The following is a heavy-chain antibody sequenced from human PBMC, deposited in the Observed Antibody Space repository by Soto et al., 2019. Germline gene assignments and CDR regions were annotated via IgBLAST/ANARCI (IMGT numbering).Heavy chain of an antibody. Sequence: SETLSLTCIVSGGSISSGGYYWSWIRQHPGKGLEWIGYIYYSGSTYYNPSLKSRVTISVDTSKNQFSLKLSSVTAADTAVFYCARVGCYDGSGYNAFHIWGQGTMVTVSS. CDR3: ARVGCYDGSGYNAFHI. V-gene: IGHV4-31*03. CDR2: IYYSGST. D-gene: IGHD3-22*01. J-gene: IGHJ3*02. CDR1: GGSISSGGYY.